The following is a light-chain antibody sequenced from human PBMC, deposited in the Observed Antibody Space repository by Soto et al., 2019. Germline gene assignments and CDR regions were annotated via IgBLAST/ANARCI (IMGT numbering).Light chain of an antibody. V-gene: IGKV3-20*01. CDR1: QSVSSSY. CDR3: PQYGSSPFT. Sequence: EIVLTQSPGTLSLSPGERATLSCRASQSVSSSYLAWYQKKPGQAPSLLIYGASSRAPGIPDRFSGSGSGTDFTLTISRLEPEDFGVYYCPQYGSSPFTFGPGTKVAIK. CDR2: GAS. J-gene: IGKJ3*01.